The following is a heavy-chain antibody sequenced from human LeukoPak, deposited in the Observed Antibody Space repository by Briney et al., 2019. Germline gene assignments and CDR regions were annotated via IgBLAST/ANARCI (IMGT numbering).Heavy chain of an antibody. D-gene: IGHD6-13*01. J-gene: IGHJ1*01. CDR2: ISAYNGNT. Sequence: ASVKVSCKASGGTFSSYAISWVRQAPGQGLEWMGWISAYNGNTNYAQKLQGRVTMTTDTSTSTAYMELRSLRSDDTAVYYCASTPGYSSSKYFQHWGQGTLVTVSS. CDR3: ASTPGYSSSKYFQH. CDR1: GGTFSSYA. V-gene: IGHV1-18*01.